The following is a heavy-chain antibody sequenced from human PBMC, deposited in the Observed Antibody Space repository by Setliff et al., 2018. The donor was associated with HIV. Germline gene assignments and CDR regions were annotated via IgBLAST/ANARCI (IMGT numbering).Heavy chain of an antibody. CDR1: GGSISSYY. D-gene: IGHD6-19*01. CDR2: IYYSGST. CDR3: ARQGQWLVSNWFDP. V-gene: IGHV4-59*08. Sequence: SETLSLTCSVSGGSISSYYWSWIRQPPGKGLEWIGYIYYSGSTNYNPSLKSRVTISVDTFKNQFSLKLSSMTAADTAVYYCARQGQWLVSNWFDPWGQGTLVTVSS. J-gene: IGHJ5*02.